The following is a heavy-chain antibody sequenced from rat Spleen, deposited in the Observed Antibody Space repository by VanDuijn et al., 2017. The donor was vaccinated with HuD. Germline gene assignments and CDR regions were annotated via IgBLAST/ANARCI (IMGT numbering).Heavy chain of an antibody. CDR2: IINTGGSM. V-gene: IGHV5-31*01. J-gene: IGHJ2*01. CDR1: GFTFNNYW. CDR3: TRATTYGYTFDY. D-gene: IGHD1-4*01. Sequence: EVQLVESGGGLVQPGRSLKISCVASGFTFNNYWMTWNRQTPGRGLEWVASIINTGGSMYYPDSVRGRLTVSRDNAKGTLYLQMNSLTSEDTATYYCTRATTYGYTFDYWGQGVMVTVSS.